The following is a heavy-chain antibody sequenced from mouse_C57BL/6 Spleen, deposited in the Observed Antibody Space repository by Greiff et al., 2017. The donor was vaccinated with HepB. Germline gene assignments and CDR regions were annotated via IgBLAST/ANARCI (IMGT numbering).Heavy chain of an antibody. D-gene: IGHD2-3*01. J-gene: IGHJ2*01. CDR1: GFTFSSYA. CDR2: ISDGGSYT. CDR3: ASGYYVYFDD. Sequence: DVHLVESGGGLVKPGGSLKLSCAASGFTFSSYAMSWVRQTPEKRLEWVATISDGGSYTYYPDNVKGRFTISRDNAKNNLYLQMSHLKSEDTAMYYCASGYYVYFDDWGQGTTLTVSS. V-gene: IGHV5-4*01.